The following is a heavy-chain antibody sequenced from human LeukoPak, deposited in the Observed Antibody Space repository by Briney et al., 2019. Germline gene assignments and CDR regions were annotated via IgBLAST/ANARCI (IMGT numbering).Heavy chain of an antibody. CDR1: GGSISSYY. D-gene: IGHD7-27*01. CDR2: INHSGST. J-gene: IGHJ2*01. Sequence: PETLSLTCTVSGGSISSYYWSWIRQPPGKGLEWIGEINHSGSTNYNPSLKSRVTISVDTSKNQFSLKLSSVTAADTAVYYCARGRGLTRVGRYFDLWGRGTLVTVSS. CDR3: ARGRGLTRVGRYFDL. V-gene: IGHV4-34*01.